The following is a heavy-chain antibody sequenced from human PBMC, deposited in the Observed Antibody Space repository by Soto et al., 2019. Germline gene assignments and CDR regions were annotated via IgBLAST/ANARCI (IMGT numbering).Heavy chain of an antibody. CDR1: AFTFSSYG. V-gene: IGHV3-33*06. J-gene: IGHJ6*02. CDR2: IWYDGSNK. D-gene: IGHD1-1*01. Sequence: QPGGSLRLSCAASAFTFSSYGMHWVRQAPGKGLEWVAIIWYDGSNKYYADSVKGRFTISRDNSKNTLFLQMDSLRAEDTAVYYCAKDLHWYGMDVWGQGTTVTVSS. CDR3: AKDLHWYGMDV.